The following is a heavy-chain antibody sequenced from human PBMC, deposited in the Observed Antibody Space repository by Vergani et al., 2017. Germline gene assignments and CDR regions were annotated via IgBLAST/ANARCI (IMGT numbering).Heavy chain of an antibody. CDR3: TTVGPGYGSGRQAIDY. J-gene: IGHJ4*02. D-gene: IGHD3-10*01. CDR1: GFTFSNAW. Sequence: EVQLVESGGGLVKPGGSLRLSCAASGFTFSNAWMSWVRQAPGKGLEWVGRIKSKTDGGTTDYAAPVKGRFTISRDDSKNTLFLQMSSLKTEDTAVYYCTTVGPGYGSGRQAIDYWGQGTLVTVSS. CDR2: IKSKTDGGTT. V-gene: IGHV3-15*01.